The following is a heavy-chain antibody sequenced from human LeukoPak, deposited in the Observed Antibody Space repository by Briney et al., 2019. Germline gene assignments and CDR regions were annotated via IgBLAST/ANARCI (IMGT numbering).Heavy chain of an antibody. CDR1: GYTFTSYG. V-gene: IGHV1-18*01. CDR2: ISAYNGNT. J-gene: IGHJ6*02. Sequence: ASVKVSCEASGYTFTSYGISWVRQAPGQGLEWMGWISAYNGNTNYAQKLQGRVTMTTDTSTSTAYMELRSLRSDDTAVYYCARDRPYYSGYDYSISYYYYGMDVWGQGTTVTVSS. CDR3: ARDRPYYSGYDYSISYYYYGMDV. D-gene: IGHD5-12*01.